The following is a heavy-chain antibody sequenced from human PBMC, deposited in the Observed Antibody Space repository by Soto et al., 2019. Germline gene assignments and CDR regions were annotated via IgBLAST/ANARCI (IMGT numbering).Heavy chain of an antibody. D-gene: IGHD5-12*01. CDR2: IYYSGST. CDR3: ARRGGYDSYYYYYMDV. V-gene: IGHV4-59*08. CDR1: GGSISSYY. J-gene: IGHJ6*03. Sequence: SETLSLTCTVSGGSISSYYWSWIRQPPGKGLELIGYIYYSGSTNYNPSLKSRVTISVDTSKNQFSLKLSSVTAADTAVYYCARRGGYDSYYYYYMDVWGKGTTVTVSS.